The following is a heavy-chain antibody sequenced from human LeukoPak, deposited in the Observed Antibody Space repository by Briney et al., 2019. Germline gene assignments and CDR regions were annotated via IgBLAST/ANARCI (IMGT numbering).Heavy chain of an antibody. CDR1: GFTFSRHS. CDR2: ISSSSIYI. CDR3: ARGGDNFGYNFDY. J-gene: IGHJ4*02. V-gene: IGHV3-21*01. Sequence: GGSLRLSCAASGFTFSRHSMNWVRQAPGKGLEWVSSISSSSIYIYYADSVKGRFTISRDNAKNSLYLQMNSLRAEDTAVYYCARGGDNFGYNFDYWGQGTLVTVSS. D-gene: IGHD5-18*01.